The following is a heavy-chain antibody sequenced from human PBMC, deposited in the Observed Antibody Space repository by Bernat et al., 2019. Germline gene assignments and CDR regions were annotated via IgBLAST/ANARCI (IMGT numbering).Heavy chain of an antibody. V-gene: IGHV3-23*04. CDR2: VSGSGDST. D-gene: IGHD4-4*01. J-gene: IGHJ6*04. CDR3: AKDPYSTIWGWMDV. Sequence: EVQVVESGGGLVQPGGSLRLSCAASGFTFSNYAMSWVRQAPGKGLEWVSVVSGSGDSTHYADSVKGRFTISRDNSKNTMYLQMNSLRVEDTAVYYCAKDPYSTIWGWMDVWGKGTTVTVSS. CDR1: GFTFSNYA.